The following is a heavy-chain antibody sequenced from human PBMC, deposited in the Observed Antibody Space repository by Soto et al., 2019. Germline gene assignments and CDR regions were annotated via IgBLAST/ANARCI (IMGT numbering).Heavy chain of an antibody. J-gene: IGHJ5*02. Sequence: QVQLQQWGAGLLKPSETLSLTCAVYGGSFSGYYWSWIRQPPGKGLEWIGEINHSGSTNYNPSLKTRFARSVDTSQKASTLKLSSVTAASTDVYYCARGHRTASPNGDKAKKPPKPAAIRWFDHWGQGILVTVS. CDR1: GGSFSGYY. D-gene: IGHD2-2*01. CDR2: INHSGST. V-gene: IGHV4-34*01. CDR3: ARGHRTASPNGDKAKKPPKPAAIRWFDH.